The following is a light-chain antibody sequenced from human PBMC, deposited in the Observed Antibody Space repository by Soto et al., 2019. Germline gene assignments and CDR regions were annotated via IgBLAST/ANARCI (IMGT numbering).Light chain of an antibody. CDR2: DAS. J-gene: IGKJ5*01. CDR1: QSLRGW. V-gene: IGKV1-5*01. Sequence: DIHITQSPSTLSASVGDRVTITCRASQSLRGWLAWYQQRPGKAPKALIYDASTLASGVPSRFNGSGSGTEFTLTISSLQPDDFATYYCQQYITYSTFGQGTRLEIK. CDR3: QQYITYST.